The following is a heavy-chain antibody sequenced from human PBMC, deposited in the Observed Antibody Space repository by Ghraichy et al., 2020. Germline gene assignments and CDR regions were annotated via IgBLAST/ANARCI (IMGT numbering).Heavy chain of an antibody. CDR3: AREGSGWYGIDY. CDR1: GFTFSSYG. D-gene: IGHD6-19*01. J-gene: IGHJ4*02. Sequence: GSLRLSCAASGFTFSSYGMHWVRQAPGKGLEWVAVIWYDGSNKYYADSVKGRFTISRDNSKNTLYLQMNSLRAEDTAVYYCAREGSGWYGIDYWGQGTLVTVSS. V-gene: IGHV3-33*01. CDR2: IWYDGSNK.